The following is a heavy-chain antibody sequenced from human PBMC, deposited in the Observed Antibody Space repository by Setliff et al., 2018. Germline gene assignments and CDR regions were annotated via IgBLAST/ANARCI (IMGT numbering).Heavy chain of an antibody. Sequence: PSETLSLTCSVSGDSMSGASIWSWIRQPPGRGLEFMGYVFPNGASKYDPSFKSRLTISVDTSKNQFSLKLTSVTAADTAFYFCAKGGTYRYFGFWGQGTLVTVSS. CDR2: VFPNGAS. V-gene: IGHV4-59*01. CDR3: AKGGTYRYFGF. D-gene: IGHD1-1*01. CDR1: GDSMSGAS. J-gene: IGHJ4*02.